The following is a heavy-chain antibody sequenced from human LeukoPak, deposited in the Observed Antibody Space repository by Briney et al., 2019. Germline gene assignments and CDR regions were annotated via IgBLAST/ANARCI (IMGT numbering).Heavy chain of an antibody. CDR2: ISAYNGNT. Sequence: ASVKVSCKASGYTFTSYGISWVLQAPGQGLEWMGWISAYNGNTNYAQKLQGRVTMTTDTSTSTAYMELRSLRSDDTAVYYCAREKPRPGYSSSWYWFDPWGQGTLVTVSS. V-gene: IGHV1-18*04. CDR1: GYTFTSYG. D-gene: IGHD6-13*01. CDR3: AREKPRPGYSSSWYWFDP. J-gene: IGHJ5*02.